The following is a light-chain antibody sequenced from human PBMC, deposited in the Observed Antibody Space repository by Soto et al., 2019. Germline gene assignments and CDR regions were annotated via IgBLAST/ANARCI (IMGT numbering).Light chain of an antibody. V-gene: IGKV1-27*01. Sequence: DIPMTQSPSSLSASVGDRVTITCRASQGITNFLAWYQQKPGKVPKLLIHAATTLHSGVPSRFSGSGSGTDFTLTISSLQPEDVATYYCQKYNSVPITFGQGTRLEIK. CDR2: AAT. CDR1: QGITNF. J-gene: IGKJ5*01. CDR3: QKYNSVPIT.